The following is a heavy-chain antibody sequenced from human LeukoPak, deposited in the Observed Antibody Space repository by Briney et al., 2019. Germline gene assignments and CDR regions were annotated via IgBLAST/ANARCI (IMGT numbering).Heavy chain of an antibody. J-gene: IGHJ4*02. CDR2: ISGGGSGT. D-gene: IGHD3-10*01. Sequence: GGSLRLSCAASGFTFSNYATSWVRQAPGKGLEWVSTISGGGSGTYHADSVKGRFTISRDNSKNTLYLQMNSLTAEDTAVYYCAKGLYYYGPGRLLFDYWGQGTLVTVSS. CDR1: GFTFSNYA. CDR3: AKGLYYYGPGRLLFDY. V-gene: IGHV3-23*01.